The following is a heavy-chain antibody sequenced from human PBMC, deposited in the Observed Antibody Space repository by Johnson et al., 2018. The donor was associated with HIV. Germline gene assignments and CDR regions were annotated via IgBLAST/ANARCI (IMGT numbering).Heavy chain of an antibody. Sequence: EVQLMESGGGLVQPGGSLRLSCAASGFTVSSNYMSWVRQAPGKGLEWVSAISGSGGSTYYADSVKGRFTISRENAKNSLYLQMNSLRAGDTAVYYCARAQEGINYYDSSGYRMFGAFDIWGQGTMVTVSS. J-gene: IGHJ3*02. V-gene: IGHV3-66*01. CDR1: GFTVSSNY. CDR3: ARAQEGINYYDSSGYRMFGAFDI. CDR2: SGSGGST. D-gene: IGHD3-22*01.